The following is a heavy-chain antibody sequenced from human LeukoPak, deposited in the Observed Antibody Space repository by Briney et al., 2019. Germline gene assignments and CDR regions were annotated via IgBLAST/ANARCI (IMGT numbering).Heavy chain of an antibody. V-gene: IGHV3-30*18. Sequence: GGSLRLPCAASGFTFSSYGMHWVRQAPGKGLEWVAVISYDGSNKYYADSVKGRFTISRDNSKNTLYLQMNSLRAEDTAVYYCAKGQGNYVGLDVWGQGTTVTVSS. CDR3: AKGQGNYVGLDV. CDR1: GFTFSSYG. D-gene: IGHD4-11*01. CDR2: ISYDGSNK. J-gene: IGHJ6*02.